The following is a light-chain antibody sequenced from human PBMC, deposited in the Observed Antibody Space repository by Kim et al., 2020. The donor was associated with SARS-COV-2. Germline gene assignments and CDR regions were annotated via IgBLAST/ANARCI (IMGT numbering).Light chain of an antibody. V-gene: IGKV3-20*01. J-gene: IGKJ1*01. CDR1: QSVTSNY. CDR3: QQYSSSLAT. Sequence: SPGDRATLSCRASQSVTSNYVAWYQQKPGQAPRLLIYGASSRATGIPDRFRGSGSGTGFTLTITRLGPEEFAVYYCQQYSSSLATFGQGTKVDIK. CDR2: GAS.